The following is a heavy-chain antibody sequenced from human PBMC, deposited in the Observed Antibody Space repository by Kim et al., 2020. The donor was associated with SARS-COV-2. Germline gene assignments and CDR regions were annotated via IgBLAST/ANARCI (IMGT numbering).Heavy chain of an antibody. V-gene: IGHV4-4*02. D-gene: IGHD6-19*01. CDR2: IYHSGST. CDR1: GGSISSSNW. J-gene: IGHJ4*02. Sequence: SETLSLTCAVSGGSISSSNWWSWVRQPPGKGLEWIGEIYHSGSTNYNPSLKSRVTISVDKSKNQFSLKLSSVTAADTAVYYCARKPLGRSSGWDAPDTRPYYFDYWGQGTLVTVSS. CDR3: ARKPLGRSSGWDAPDTRPYYFDY.